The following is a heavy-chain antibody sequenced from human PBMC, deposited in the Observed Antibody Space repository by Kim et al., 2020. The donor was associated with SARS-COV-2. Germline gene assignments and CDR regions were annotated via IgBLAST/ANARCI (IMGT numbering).Heavy chain of an antibody. J-gene: IGHJ4*02. CDR3: AREDRWELHAY. V-gene: IGHV3-7*03. Sequence: GGSLRLSCAASGFTFSDYWMSWVRQAPGQGLAWVANITLDGLGHSSFSSFHFLFPISIYKATPSLYFPMSSLISEDTAIYYCAREDRWELHAYWGQGSL. D-gene: IGHD1-26*01. CDR2: ITLDGLGH. CDR1: GFTFSDYW.